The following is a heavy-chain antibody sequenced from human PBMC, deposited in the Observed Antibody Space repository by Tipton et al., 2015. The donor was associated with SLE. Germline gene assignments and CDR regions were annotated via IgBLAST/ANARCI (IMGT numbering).Heavy chain of an antibody. V-gene: IGHV4-39*07. D-gene: IGHD2-15*01. CDR1: GGSISSSSYY. CDR3: ASPPYCSGGSCSDY. CDR2: IYYSGST. J-gene: IGHJ4*02. Sequence: TLSLTCTVSGGSISSSSYYWGWIRQPPGKGLEWIGSIYYSGSTYYNPSLKSRVTISVDTSKNQFSLKLSSVTAADTAVYYCASPPYCSGGSCSDYWGQGTLVTVSS.